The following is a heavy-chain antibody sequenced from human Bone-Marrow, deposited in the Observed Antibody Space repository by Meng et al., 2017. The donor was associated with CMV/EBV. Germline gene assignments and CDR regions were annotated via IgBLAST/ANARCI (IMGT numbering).Heavy chain of an antibody. CDR3: ARTGRVNFWSGYLKSDDYYYYYGMDV. J-gene: IGHJ6*02. Sequence: ASVKVSCKSSGYTFTGYYMHWVRQAPGQGLEWMGWINPNSGGANYAQKLQGRVTMTTDTSTSTAYMELRSLRSDDTAVYYCARTGRVNFWSGYLKSDDYYYYYGMDVWGQGTTVTVSS. CDR1: GYTFTGYY. V-gene: IGHV1-2*02. CDR2: INPNSGGA. D-gene: IGHD3-3*01.